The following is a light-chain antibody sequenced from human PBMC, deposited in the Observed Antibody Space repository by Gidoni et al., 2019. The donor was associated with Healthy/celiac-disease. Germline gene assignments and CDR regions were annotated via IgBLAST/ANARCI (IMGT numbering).Light chain of an antibody. Sequence: DIVLTSSPATLPLSPGERATISCRASQSVSSYLAWYQQKPGQAPRLLIYDASNRDTGIPARFSGSGSGTDFTLTISSLEPEDFAVYYCQQRSNWPRTFXQXTKLEIK. CDR1: QSVSSY. J-gene: IGKJ2*01. V-gene: IGKV3-11*01. CDR3: QQRSNWPRT. CDR2: DAS.